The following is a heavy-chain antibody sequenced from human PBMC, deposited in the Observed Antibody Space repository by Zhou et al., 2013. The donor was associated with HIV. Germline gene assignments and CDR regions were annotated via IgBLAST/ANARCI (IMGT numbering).Heavy chain of an antibody. CDR1: GYSFTNYG. CDR3: ARDGETWIADT. Sequence: QVQLVQSGAEVKKPGASVKVSCKASGYSFTNYGINWVRQAPGQGLEWMGGIIPISGTTNYAQKFRDRVTITTDESTRTAFMELRSLSSDDTAVYYCARDGETWIADTWGQGTMVTVSS. V-gene: IGHV1-69*05. CDR2: IIPISGTT. D-gene: IGHD2-21*01. J-gene: IGHJ3*01.